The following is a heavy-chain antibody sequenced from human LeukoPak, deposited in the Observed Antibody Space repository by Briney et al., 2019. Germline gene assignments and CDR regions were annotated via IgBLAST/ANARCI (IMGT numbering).Heavy chain of an antibody. J-gene: IGHJ6*02. Sequence: ASVKVSCKASGYTFTSYDINWVRQATGQGLEWMGWMNPNSGNTGYAQKFQGRVTMTRNTSISTAYMELSSLRSEDTAVYYCASTVVPAAIYWLRYYYYYGMDVWGQGTTVTVSS. CDR3: ASTVVPAAIYWLRYYYYYGMDV. CDR1: GYTFTSYD. V-gene: IGHV1-8*01. D-gene: IGHD2-2*01. CDR2: MNPNSGNT.